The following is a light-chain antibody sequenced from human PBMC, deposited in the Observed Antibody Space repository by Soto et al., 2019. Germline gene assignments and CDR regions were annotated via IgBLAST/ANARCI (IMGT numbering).Light chain of an antibody. CDR1: QPVNNN. CDR2: GVS. CDR3: QQYEKWPPSIT. Sequence: IEMTQSPATLSASPGDRATLSCRASQPVNNNLAWYQHKPGQAPRPLIYGVSTRATGISARFSGGGSVTEFTLTISSLQSEDFAVYYCQQYEKWPPSITFGQGTRLEIK. J-gene: IGKJ5*01. V-gene: IGKV3-15*01.